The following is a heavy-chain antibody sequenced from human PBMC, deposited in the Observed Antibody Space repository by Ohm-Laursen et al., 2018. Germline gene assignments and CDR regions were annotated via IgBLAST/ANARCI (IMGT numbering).Heavy chain of an antibody. CDR1: GFAYSSDT. J-gene: IGHJ4*02. CDR2: IYSGGST. V-gene: IGHV3-53*01. CDR3: ARGYSGYDYSFDY. D-gene: IGHD5-12*01. Sequence: SLRLSCAASGFAYSSDTMSWVRQAPGKGLEWVSVIYSGGSTYYADSVKGRFTISRDNSKNSLYLQMSSLRAEDTAVYYCARGYSGYDYSFDYWGQGTLVTVSS.